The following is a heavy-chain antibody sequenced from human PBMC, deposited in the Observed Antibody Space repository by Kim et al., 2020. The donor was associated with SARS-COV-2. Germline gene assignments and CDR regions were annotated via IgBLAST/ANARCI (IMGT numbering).Heavy chain of an antibody. J-gene: IGHJ4*02. CDR2: IWNDGTNE. V-gene: IGHV3-33*06. CDR1: GFTFSGYA. CDR3: GKGTTLGSYIIDS. Sequence: GGSLRLSCAASGFTFSGYAMHWVRQAPGKGLAWVTLIWNDGTNEKYADSVKGRFTISRDNSKNTLYLQMNSLRVEDTAVYYCGKGTTLGSYIIDSWGEGTLVTVSS. D-gene: IGHD1-26*01.